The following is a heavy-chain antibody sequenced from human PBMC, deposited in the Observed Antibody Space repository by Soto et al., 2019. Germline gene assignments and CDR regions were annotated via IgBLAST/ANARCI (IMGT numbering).Heavy chain of an antibody. CDR1: GFTFSSYG. V-gene: IGHV3-30*18. D-gene: IGHD1-26*01. CDR2: ISYDGSNK. Sequence: QVQLVESGGGVVQPGRSLRLSCAASGFTFSSYGMHWVRQAPGKGLEWVAVISYDGSNKYYADSVKGRFTISRDNSKNTLYLQMNSLRAEDTAVYYCAKGVVGATRRVSGYGMDVWGQGTTVTVSS. CDR3: AKGVVGATRRVSGYGMDV. J-gene: IGHJ6*02.